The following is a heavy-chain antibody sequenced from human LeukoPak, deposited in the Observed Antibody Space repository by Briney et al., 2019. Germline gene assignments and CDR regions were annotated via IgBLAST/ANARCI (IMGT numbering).Heavy chain of an antibody. CDR2: ISAYNGNT. CDR1: GYTFTSYG. Sequence: GASVKVSCKASGYTFTSYGITWVRQAPGQGLEWMGWISAYNGNTKYAPKLQGRVTMTTDTSTSTAYMELRSLRSDDTAVYYCARTPHVVEVPVYGDSWGQGTLVTVSS. CDR3: ARTPHVVEVPVYGDS. V-gene: IGHV1-18*01. D-gene: IGHD4-17*01. J-gene: IGHJ4*02.